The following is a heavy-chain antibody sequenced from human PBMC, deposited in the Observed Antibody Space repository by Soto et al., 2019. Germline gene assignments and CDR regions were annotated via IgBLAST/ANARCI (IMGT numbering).Heavy chain of an antibody. CDR3: ARGYCSSTSCYAGGIFNWFDP. V-gene: IGHV3-21*01. D-gene: IGHD2-2*01. CDR2: ISSSSSYI. CDR1: GFTFSSYS. J-gene: IGHJ5*02. Sequence: EVQLVESGGGLVKPGGSLRLSCAASGFTFSSYSMNWVRQAPGKGLEWVSSISSSSSYIYYADSVKGRFTISRDNAKNSLYLQMNSLRAEDTAVYYCARGYCSSTSCYAGGIFNWFDPWGQGTLVTVSS.